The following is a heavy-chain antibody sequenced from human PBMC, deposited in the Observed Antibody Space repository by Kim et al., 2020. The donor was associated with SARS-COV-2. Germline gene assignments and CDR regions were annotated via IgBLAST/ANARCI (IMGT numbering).Heavy chain of an antibody. J-gene: IGHJ6*02. CDR3: AKVDHGSGFYYFQYRGMDV. V-gene: IGHV3-23*01. Sequence: GGSLRLSCAASGFAFNDYAMTWVRQAPGKGLDWVSTISGSGGSTYYADSVRGRFTMSRDNSNNTLHLQMNSLSAEDTAVYYCAKVDHGSGFYYFQYRGMDVWGQGTTVTVSS. D-gene: IGHD3-10*01. CDR1: GFAFNDYA. CDR2: ISGSGGST.